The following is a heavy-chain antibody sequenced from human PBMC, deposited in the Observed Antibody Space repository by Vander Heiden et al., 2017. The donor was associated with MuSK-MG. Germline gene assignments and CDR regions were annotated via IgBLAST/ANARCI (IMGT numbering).Heavy chain of an antibody. CDR3: ARGGGYSNGSFDY. Sequence: EVQLVESGGGLVQPGGSLRPSCAASGLTFRSYWMNWVRQAPGKGLVWVSRINSDGSSTSYADSVKGRFTISRDNAKNTLYLQMNSLRVEDTAVYYCARGGGYSNGSFDYWGQGTLVTVSS. D-gene: IGHD5-18*01. V-gene: IGHV3-74*01. CDR1: GLTFRSYW. J-gene: IGHJ4*02. CDR2: INSDGSST.